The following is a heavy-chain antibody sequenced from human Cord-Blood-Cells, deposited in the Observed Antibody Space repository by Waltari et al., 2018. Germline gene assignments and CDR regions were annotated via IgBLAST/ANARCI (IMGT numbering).Heavy chain of an antibody. D-gene: IGHD3-3*02. CDR2: ISSSSSYI. CDR3: ARDHFWSGDY. J-gene: IGHJ4*02. CDR1: GFTFGSYS. V-gene: IGHV3-21*01. Sequence: EVQLVESGGGLVKPGGSLRLSCAASGFTFGSYSMNWVRQAPGKGLEWVSSISSSSSYIYYADSVKGRFTISRDNAKNSLYLQMNSLRAEDTAVYYCARDHFWSGDYWGQGTLVTVSS.